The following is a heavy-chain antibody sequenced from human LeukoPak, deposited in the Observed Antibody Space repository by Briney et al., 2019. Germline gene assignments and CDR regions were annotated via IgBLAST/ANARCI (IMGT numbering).Heavy chain of an antibody. CDR2: ISWISGSI. D-gene: IGHD3-22*01. CDR3: AKEWLSAPYFDY. CDR1: GFTFDDYA. Sequence: GGSLRLSCAASGFTFDDYAMHWVRQAPGKGLEWVSGISWISGSIGYADSVKGRFTISRDNAKNSLYLQMNSLRAEDTALYYCAKEWLSAPYFDYWGQGTLVTVSS. V-gene: IGHV3-9*01. J-gene: IGHJ4*02.